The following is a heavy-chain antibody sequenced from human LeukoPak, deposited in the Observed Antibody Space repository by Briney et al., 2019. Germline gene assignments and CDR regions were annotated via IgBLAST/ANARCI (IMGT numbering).Heavy chain of an antibody. J-gene: IGHJ5*02. D-gene: IGHD3-16*02. CDR1: GYTFTSYD. Sequence: GASVKVSCKASGYTFTSYDINWVRQATGQGLEWMGWMSPNSGNTGSAQRFQGRITMTRDTSISTAYMELSSLRSEDTAVYYCARGPLVRLPSSFDPWGQGTLVTVSS. CDR2: MSPNSGNT. V-gene: IGHV1-8*01. CDR3: ARGPLVRLPSSFDP.